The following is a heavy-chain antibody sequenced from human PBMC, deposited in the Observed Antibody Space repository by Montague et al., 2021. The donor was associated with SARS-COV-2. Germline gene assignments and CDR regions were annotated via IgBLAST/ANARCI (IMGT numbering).Heavy chain of an antibody. CDR3: ARDTRIVGATTRLDY. CDR2: IYYSGST. J-gene: IGHJ4*02. V-gene: IGHV4-31*03. Sequence: TQSLTCTVYGGSISSGGHYWSWIRQHSGKGLEWIGYIYYSGSTYYNPSLKSRVTISVDTSKNQFSLKLSSVTAADTAVYYCARDTRIVGATTRLDYWGQGTLVTVSS. D-gene: IGHD1-26*01. CDR1: GGSISSGGHY.